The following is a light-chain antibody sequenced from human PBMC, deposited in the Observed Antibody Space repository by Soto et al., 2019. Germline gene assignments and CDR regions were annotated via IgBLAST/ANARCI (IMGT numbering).Light chain of an antibody. J-gene: IGKJ5*01. CDR3: QQNYSYVIT. CDR1: QSISNW. CDR2: HAS. Sequence: LLPRAPSTLLAPTGDRVTISARASQSISNWLAWYQQKPGTAPKLLIYHASTLESGVPSRFTGSGSGTEFTLTISSLQPEDFATYYCQQNYSYVITFGQGTRLEI. V-gene: IGKV1-5*01.